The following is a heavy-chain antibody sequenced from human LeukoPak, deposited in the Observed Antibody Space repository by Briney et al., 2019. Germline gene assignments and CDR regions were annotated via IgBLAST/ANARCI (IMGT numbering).Heavy chain of an antibody. CDR1: GFTFSSYG. D-gene: IGHD6-13*01. Sequence: VGSLRLSCAASGFTFSSYGMHWVRQAPGKGLEWVAFIRYDGSNKYYADSVKGRFTISRDNSENTLYLQMNTLRADDTAVYFCASAAGPFDHWGQGTLVTVSS. V-gene: IGHV3-30*02. J-gene: IGHJ4*02. CDR3: ASAAGPFDH. CDR2: IRYDGSNK.